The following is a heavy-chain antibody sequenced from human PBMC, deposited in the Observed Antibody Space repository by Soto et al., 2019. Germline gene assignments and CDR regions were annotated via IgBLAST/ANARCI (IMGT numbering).Heavy chain of an antibody. J-gene: IGHJ4*02. CDR3: ARQTGATTPDY. Sequence: EVQLVQSGAEVKKPGESLKISCKGSGYDFSNYWIGWVRQMPGKGLEWMGIIYPADSDTRFSPSFQGQVTISADKSIGPAYLQWSSLKASDSAMYYCARQTGATTPDYWGQGTLVTVSS. CDR2: IYPADSDT. D-gene: IGHD1-26*01. CDR1: GYDFSNYW. V-gene: IGHV5-51*01.